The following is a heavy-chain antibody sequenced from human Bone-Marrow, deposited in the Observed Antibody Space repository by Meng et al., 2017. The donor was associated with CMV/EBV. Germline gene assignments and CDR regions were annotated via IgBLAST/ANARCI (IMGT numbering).Heavy chain of an antibody. CDR2: ISSSGSTI. J-gene: IGHJ6*02. D-gene: IGHD3-10*01. Sequence: GESLKISCAASGFTFSSYEMNWVRQAPGKGLEWVSYISSSGSTIYYADSAKGRFTISRDNAKNSLYLQMNSLRAEDTAVYYCVREWLVRGVIITFYYYYGRDVWGQGNTVNVAS. CDR1: GFTFSSYE. CDR3: VREWLVRGVIITFYYYYGRDV. V-gene: IGHV3-48*03.